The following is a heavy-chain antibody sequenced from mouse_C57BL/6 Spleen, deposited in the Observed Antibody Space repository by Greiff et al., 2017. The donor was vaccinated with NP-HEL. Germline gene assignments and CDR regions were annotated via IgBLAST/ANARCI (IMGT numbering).Heavy chain of an antibody. V-gene: IGHV1-22*01. J-gene: IGHJ4*01. CDR3: ARGGNYGSSLYYAMDY. Sequence: SGPELVKPGASVKMSCKASGYTFTDYNMHWVKQSHGKSLEWIGYINPNNGGTSYNQKFKGKATLTVNKSSSTAYMELRSLTSEDSAVYYCARGGNYGSSLYYAMDYWGQGTSVTVSS. D-gene: IGHD1-1*01. CDR2: INPNNGGT. CDR1: GYTFTDYN.